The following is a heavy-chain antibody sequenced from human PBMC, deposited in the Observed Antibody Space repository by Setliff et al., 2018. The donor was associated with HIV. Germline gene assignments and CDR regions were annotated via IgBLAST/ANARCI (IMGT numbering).Heavy chain of an antibody. CDR2: VYTSEIS. V-gene: IGHV4-4*08. D-gene: IGHD3-10*01. CDR1: GGSMSSYY. Sequence: SETLSLTCTVSGGSMSSYYWTWIRQPPGKGLEWIGYVYTSEISNYNSSLRSRVVISLDTSKNQFSLKLGSVTAADTAVYYCARAISTPSYYYHMDVWGTGTPVTVSS. J-gene: IGHJ6*03. CDR3: ARAISTPSYYYHMDV.